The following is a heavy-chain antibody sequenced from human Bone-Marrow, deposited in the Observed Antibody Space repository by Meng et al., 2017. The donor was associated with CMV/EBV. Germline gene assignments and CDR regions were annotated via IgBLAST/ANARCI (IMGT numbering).Heavy chain of an antibody. D-gene: IGHD4-17*01. CDR3: ARGATVTDYYYYGMDV. CDR2: ISGSGSTI. Sequence: GGSLRLSCAASGFTFSSYALHWVRQAPGKGLEWVSYISGSGSTIYYADSVKGRFTISRDNAKNSLYLQMNSLRAEDTAVYYCARGATVTDYYYYGMDVWGQGTTVTVSS. V-gene: IGHV3-48*04. J-gene: IGHJ6*02. CDR1: GFTFSSYA.